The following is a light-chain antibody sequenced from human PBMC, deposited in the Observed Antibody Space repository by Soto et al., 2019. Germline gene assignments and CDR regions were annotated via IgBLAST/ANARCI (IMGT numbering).Light chain of an antibody. CDR1: QSVSSNY. CDR3: QQYGTSPWT. J-gene: IGKJ1*01. Sequence: EIELTQSPGTLSLSPGERATLSCRASQSVSSNYLAWYQQKPGQAPRLLIYGASSRATGIPDRFSGSGSGTDFTLTISRLEPEDFAVYYCQQYGTSPWTFGQGTKVDIK. CDR2: GAS. V-gene: IGKV3-20*01.